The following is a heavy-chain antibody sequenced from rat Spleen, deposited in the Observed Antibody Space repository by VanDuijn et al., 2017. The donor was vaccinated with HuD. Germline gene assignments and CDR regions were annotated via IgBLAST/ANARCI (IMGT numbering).Heavy chain of an antibody. CDR1: GFTFSDYN. V-gene: IGHV5-7*01. Sequence: EVQLVESGGGLVQPGRSLRLSCAASGFTFSDYNMAWVRQAPTKGLEWVATISYGDSSGHSGTYYRDSVKGRFTISRDNAKSTLSLQMDSLGSEDTATYYCARRHYGYTDYFDYWGQGVMVTVSS. D-gene: IGHD1-9*01. J-gene: IGHJ2*01. CDR2: ISYGDSSGHSGT. CDR3: ARRHYGYTDYFDY.